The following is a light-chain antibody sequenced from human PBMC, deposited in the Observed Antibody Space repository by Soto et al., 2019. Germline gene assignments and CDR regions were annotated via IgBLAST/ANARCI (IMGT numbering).Light chain of an antibody. V-gene: IGKV1-33*01. J-gene: IGKJ5*01. CDR3: QQYENLPT. CDR2: DAS. CDR1: QDINKN. Sequence: IQMTQYPSSLSASVGDIVTITCRASQDINKNLIWYQQKPGKAPKLLIYDASDLETGVPSRFRGSGSGTDFTFTISRLQPEDIATYYCQQYENLPTFGQGTRLEIK.